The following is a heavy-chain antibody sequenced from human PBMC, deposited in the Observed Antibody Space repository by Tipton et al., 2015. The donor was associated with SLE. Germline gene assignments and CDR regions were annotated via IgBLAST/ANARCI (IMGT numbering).Heavy chain of an antibody. J-gene: IGHJ4*02. Sequence: LRLSCAVYGGSFSGYYWSWIRQPPGKGLEWIGEINHSGSTNYNPSLKSRVTISVDTSKNQFSLKLSSVTAADTAVSYCARGLWGIAAGPSYFDYWAQGTLVPVSS. D-gene: IGHD6-13*01. CDR2: INHSGST. CDR3: ARGLWGIAAGPSYFDY. CDR1: GGSFSGYY. V-gene: IGHV4-34*01.